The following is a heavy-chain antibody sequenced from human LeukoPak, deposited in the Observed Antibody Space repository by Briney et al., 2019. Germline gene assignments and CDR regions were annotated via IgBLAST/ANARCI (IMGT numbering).Heavy chain of an antibody. CDR1: GFTFSSYS. J-gene: IGHJ6*02. V-gene: IGHV3-74*01. CDR2: LPPDELGI. CDR3: ARDYGRSRDYGMDV. Sequence: GGSLRLSCAASGFTFSSYSMNWVRQAPGMGLVWVSRLPPDELGIIYADSVKGRFTISRDNAKNTLYLQMNSLRAEDTAVYFCARDYGRSRDYGMDVWGQGTTVTVSS. D-gene: IGHD3-10*01.